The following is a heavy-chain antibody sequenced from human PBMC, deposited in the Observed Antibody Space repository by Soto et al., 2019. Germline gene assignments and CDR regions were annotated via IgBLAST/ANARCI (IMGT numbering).Heavy chain of an antibody. J-gene: IGHJ5*02. V-gene: IGHV1-69*13. CDR2: IIPIFGTA. CDR1: GGTFSSYA. D-gene: IGHD6-6*01. CDR3: ARDFEYSSSTRFDP. Sequence: GASVKVSYKASGGTFSSYAISWVRQAPGQGLEWMGGIIPIFGTANYAQKFQGRVTITADESTSTAYMELSSLRSEDTAVYYCARDFEYSSSTRFDPWGQGTLVTVSS.